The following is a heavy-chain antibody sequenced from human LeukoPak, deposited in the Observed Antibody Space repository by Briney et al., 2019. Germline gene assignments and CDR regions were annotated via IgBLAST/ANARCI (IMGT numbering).Heavy chain of an antibody. V-gene: IGHV4-34*01. CDR1: GGSFSGYY. J-gene: IGHJ5*02. CDR3: ARVKDSSWANWFDP. D-gene: IGHD6-13*01. CDR2: INHSGST. Sequence: SETLSLTCAVYGGSFSGYYWSWIRQPPGKGLEWIGEINHSGSTNYNPSLKSRVTISVDTSKNQFSLKLSSVTAADTAVYYCARVKDSSWANWFDPWGQGTLVTVSS.